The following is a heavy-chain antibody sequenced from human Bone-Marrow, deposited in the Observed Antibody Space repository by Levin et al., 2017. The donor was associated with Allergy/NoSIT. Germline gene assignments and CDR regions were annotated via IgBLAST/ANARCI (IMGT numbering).Heavy chain of an antibody. CDR2: VSWNSGTI. D-gene: IGHD4-23*01. CDR1: GFTFTDYA. V-gene: IGHV3-9*01. J-gene: IGHJ6*02. CDR3: ARHKDYGGNGYYYYGMDV. Sequence: SCAASGFTFTDYAIHWIRQAPWRGLEWVSGVSWNSGTIGYADSVKGRFTISRDNAKNSLYLQMNSLRTEDTALYFCARHKDYGGNGYYYYGMDVWGQGTTVTVSS.